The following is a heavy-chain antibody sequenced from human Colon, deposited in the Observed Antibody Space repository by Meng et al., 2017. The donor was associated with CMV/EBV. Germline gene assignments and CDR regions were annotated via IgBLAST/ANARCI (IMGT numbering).Heavy chain of an antibody. V-gene: IGHV3-48*03. D-gene: IGHD2-2*01. CDR3: VRCSSTSCYRGNWFDP. CDR1: GFTFSNYE. Sequence: GESLKISCVVSGFTFSNYEMIWVRQAPGKGLEWVSYIDGSGGATYYVDSVKGRFTISRDNARNSVDLQMNSLRAEDTAVYYCVRCSSTSCYRGNWFDPWGQGTLVTVSS. J-gene: IGHJ5*02. CDR2: IDGSGGAT.